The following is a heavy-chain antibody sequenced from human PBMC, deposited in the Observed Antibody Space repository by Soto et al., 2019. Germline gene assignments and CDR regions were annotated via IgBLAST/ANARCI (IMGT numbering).Heavy chain of an antibody. D-gene: IGHD6-19*01. J-gene: IGHJ4*02. V-gene: IGHV4-38-2*01. CDR1: GYSISSGYY. CDR2: ISHSGSA. CDR3: ARGVAVAGRAFDS. Sequence: SETLSLTCAVSGYSISSGYYWGWLRQPPGKGLEWIASISHSGSAYSNPSLKSRVAISVDSSRNHFSLTMKFVTAADTAVYYCARGVAVAGRAFDSWGQGTLVTVSS.